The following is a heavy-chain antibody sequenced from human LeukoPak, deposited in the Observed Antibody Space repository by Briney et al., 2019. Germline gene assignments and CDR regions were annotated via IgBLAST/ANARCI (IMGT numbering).Heavy chain of an antibody. D-gene: IGHD6-25*01. J-gene: IGHJ4*02. Sequence: GGYLRLSCAASGFTFSSYAMRWVRQAPGKGLEWVSAISGSGGSTYYADSVKGRFTISRDNSKNTLYLQMNSLRAEDTAVYYCANKFGYSSDRDYWGQGTLVTVSS. CDR1: GFTFSSYA. CDR2: ISGSGGST. V-gene: IGHV3-23*01. CDR3: ANKFGYSSDRDY.